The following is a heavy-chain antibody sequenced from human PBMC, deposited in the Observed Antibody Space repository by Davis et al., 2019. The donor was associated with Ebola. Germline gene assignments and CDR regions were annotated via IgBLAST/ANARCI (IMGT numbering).Heavy chain of an antibody. D-gene: IGHD4-17*01. Sequence: GGSLRLSCAASGFTFSGSAMHWVRQASGKGLEWVGRIRSKANSYATAYAASVKGRFTISRDDSKNTAYLQMNSLKTEDTAVYYCAKDHSDFGDVSGMWAPYGMHVWGHGTTVTVSS. CDR2: IRSKANSYAT. J-gene: IGHJ6*02. V-gene: IGHV3-73*01. CDR1: GFTFSGSA. CDR3: AKDHSDFGDVSGMWAPYGMHV.